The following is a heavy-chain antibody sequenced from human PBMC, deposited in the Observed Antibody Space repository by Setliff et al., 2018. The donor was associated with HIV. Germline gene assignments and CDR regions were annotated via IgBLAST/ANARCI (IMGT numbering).Heavy chain of an antibody. D-gene: IGHD5-12*01. V-gene: IGHV1-2*06. Sequence: ASVKVSCKASGYTFTGYYMHWVRQAPGQGLEWMGRINPNSGGTNYAQKFQGRVTMTRDTSISTAYMELSRLRSDDTAVYYCARGRDGYNNLDYWGQGTLVTVSS. CDR1: GYTFTGYY. J-gene: IGHJ4*02. CDR2: INPNSGGT. CDR3: ARGRDGYNNLDY.